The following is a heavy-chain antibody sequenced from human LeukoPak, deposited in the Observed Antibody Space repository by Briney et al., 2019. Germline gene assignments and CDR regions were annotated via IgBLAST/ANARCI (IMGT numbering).Heavy chain of an antibody. V-gene: IGHV3-23*01. D-gene: IGHD2-2*01. CDR3: AKSGPYCSSTSCNYFDY. J-gene: IGHJ4*02. Sequence: GGSLRLSCAASGFTFSSYAMSWVRQAAGKGLEWVSAISGSGGSTYYADSVKGRFTISRDNSKNALFLQMNSLRAEDTAVYYCAKSGPYCSSTSCNYFDYWGQGTLVTVSS. CDR1: GFTFSSYA. CDR2: ISGSGGST.